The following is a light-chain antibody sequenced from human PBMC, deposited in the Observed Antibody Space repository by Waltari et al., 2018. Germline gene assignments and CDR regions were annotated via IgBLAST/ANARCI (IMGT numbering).Light chain of an antibody. CDR1: QSVSSNY. CDR2: GAS. CDR3: QQYSSSPRT. Sequence: EIVLTQSPGTLSLSPGEGATLSCRASQSVSSNYLAWYQQKPGQAPRLLIYGASLRATGIPDRFSGSGSGTDFSLIISRLEPEDFVVYYCQQYSSSPRTFGQGTKVEIK. V-gene: IGKV3-20*01. J-gene: IGKJ1*01.